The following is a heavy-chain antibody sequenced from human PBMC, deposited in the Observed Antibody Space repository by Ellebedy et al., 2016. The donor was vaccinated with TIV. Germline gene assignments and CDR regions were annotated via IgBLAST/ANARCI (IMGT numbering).Heavy chain of an antibody. CDR1: GGSISSSTSY. J-gene: IGHJ2*01. V-gene: IGHV4-39*01. CDR2: IYYSGGT. Sequence: MPSETLSLTCTVSGGSISSSTSYWGWIRQPPGKGLEWIGNIYYSGGTSYNPSLKSRVTIFVDTAKNQFSLKMTSVPAADTAVYYCARRVGIGYFELWGRGTLVTVTS. CDR3: ARRVGIGYFEL. D-gene: IGHD1-26*01.